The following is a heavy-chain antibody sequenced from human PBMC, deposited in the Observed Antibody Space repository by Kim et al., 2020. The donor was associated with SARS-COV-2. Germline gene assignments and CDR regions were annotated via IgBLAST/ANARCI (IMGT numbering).Heavy chain of an antibody. CDR3: ASGSHDTNNYYPGY. V-gene: IGHV3-23*01. D-gene: IGHD3-22*01. Sequence: GGSLRLSCAASGFTFSSYAMSWVRQAPGKGLEWVSAIIGSGTSTYYADSVKGRFTISRDNSKNTLYLQMNSLRAEDTAVYFCASGSHDTNNYYPGYWGQGTLVTVSS. CDR1: GFTFSSYA. J-gene: IGHJ4*02. CDR2: IIGSGTST.